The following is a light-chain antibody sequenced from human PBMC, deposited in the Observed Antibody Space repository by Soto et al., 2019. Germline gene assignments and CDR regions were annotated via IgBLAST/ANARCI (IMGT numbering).Light chain of an antibody. CDR2: GAS. J-gene: IGKJ1*01. CDR3: QQYGTSPKT. V-gene: IGKV3-20*01. CDR1: QSVSSN. Sequence: EILMTQSPATLSVSPGERGTLSCRASQSVSSNLAWYQQKPGQAPRLLIYGASTRATGIPDRFSGSGSGTDFTLTISRLEPEDFAVYYCQQYGTSPKTFGQGTKVDIK.